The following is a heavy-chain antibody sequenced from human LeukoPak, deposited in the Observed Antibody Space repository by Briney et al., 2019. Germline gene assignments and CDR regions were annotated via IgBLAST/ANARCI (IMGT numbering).Heavy chain of an antibody. D-gene: IGHD3-16*01. J-gene: IGHJ4*02. Sequence: GGSLRLSCTASGFTLSSYEMSWIRQAPGKGLEWVSSIDYSGGNTYYADSVKGRFTISRDNSKNTLYLQLNSLRAEDTAVYYCARDQGGVGYWGQGTLVTVSS. CDR1: GFTLSSYE. CDR3: ARDQGGVGY. V-gene: IGHV3-23*01. CDR2: IDYSGGNT.